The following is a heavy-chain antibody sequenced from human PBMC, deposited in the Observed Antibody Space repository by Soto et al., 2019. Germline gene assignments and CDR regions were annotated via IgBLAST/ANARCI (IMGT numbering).Heavy chain of an antibody. CDR2: IKSKADGETK. V-gene: IGHV3-15*01. CDR1: GFTFSHAW. CDR3: ARETPLHPDYGGNPFSDY. Sequence: EMHLVDSGGGLVKPGGSLRLYCAASGFTFSHAWMSWVRQAPGKGLEWVGRIKSKADGETKDYGAPVRGRFTISRDDSKDTLYLQMNSLRAEDTAIYYCARETPLHPDYGGNPFSDYWGQGTLVTVSS. J-gene: IGHJ4*02. D-gene: IGHD4-17*01.